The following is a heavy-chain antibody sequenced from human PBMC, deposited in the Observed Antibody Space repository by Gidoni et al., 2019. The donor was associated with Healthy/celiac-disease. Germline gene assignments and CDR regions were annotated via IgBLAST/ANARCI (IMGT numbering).Heavy chain of an antibody. V-gene: IGHV4-39*01. CDR1: GGSISSSSYY. CDR2: IYYSGST. D-gene: IGHD6-19*01. CDR3: ARSSGWYAAVDY. Sequence: LQLQESGPGLVKPSETLSLTCTVSGGSISSSSYYWGWIRQPPGKGLEWIGSIYYSGSTYYNPSLKSRVTISVDTSKNQFSLKLSSVTAADTAVYYCARSSGWYAAVDYWGQGTLVTVSS. J-gene: IGHJ4*02.